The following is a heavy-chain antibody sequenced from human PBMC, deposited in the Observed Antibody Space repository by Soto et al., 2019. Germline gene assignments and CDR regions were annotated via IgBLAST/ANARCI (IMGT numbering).Heavy chain of an antibody. V-gene: IGHV3-11*05. J-gene: IGHJ3*01. CDR3: ARSRYSYGSEGTSDV. Sequence: QVKLVESGGGLVKPGGSLRLSCAASGFTFSDYYMSWIRQAPGKGLEWVSYISSSSSHTNYADSVKGRFTISRDNAKNSLYLQMNSLRAEDTAVYYCARSRYSYGSEGTSDVWGQGTMVTVSS. D-gene: IGHD5-18*01. CDR2: ISSSSSHT. CDR1: GFTFSDYY.